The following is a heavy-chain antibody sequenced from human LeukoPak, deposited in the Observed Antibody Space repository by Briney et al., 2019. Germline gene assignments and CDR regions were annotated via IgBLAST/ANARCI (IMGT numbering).Heavy chain of an antibody. CDR3: AFATALVRGARFYMDV. CDR2: IIGSGVST. J-gene: IGHJ6*03. D-gene: IGHD3-10*01. Sequence: PGGSLRLSCAASEFTFSNYAMSWVRQAPGKGLEWVSTIIGSGVSTSYADSVKGRFTISRDNSKNTLYLQMNSLRAEDTALYYCAFATALVRGARFYMDVWGKGTTVTVSS. CDR1: EFTFSNYA. V-gene: IGHV3-23*01.